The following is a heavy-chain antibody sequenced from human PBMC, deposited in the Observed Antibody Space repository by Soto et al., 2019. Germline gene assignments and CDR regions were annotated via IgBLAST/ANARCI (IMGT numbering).Heavy chain of an antibody. Sequence: QITLEESGPTLVKPTQTLTLTCTFSGFSLTTTGVGVAWIRQPPGKALEWLALIYWDDEKRYRPSLKSRLTITKDTSKNQVVITMTDMDPLDTGTYYGAHEGYGSANWFDPWGQGSLIIVSS. CDR1: GFSLTTTGVG. J-gene: IGHJ5*02. D-gene: IGHD1-1*01. V-gene: IGHV2-5*02. CDR3: AHEGYGSANWFDP. CDR2: IYWDDEK.